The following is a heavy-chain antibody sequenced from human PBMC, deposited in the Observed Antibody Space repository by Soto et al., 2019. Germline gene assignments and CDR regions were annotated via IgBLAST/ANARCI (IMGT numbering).Heavy chain of an antibody. J-gene: IGHJ4*02. CDR2: TYYSSKWYH. CDR1: GDSVSSNSAA. Sequence: QVQLQQSGPGLVKPSQTLSLTCAVSGDSVSSNSAAWNWIRQSPSRGLEWLGRTYYSSKWYHDYAQAVESRINNNPDTSKKQYTLRLNAVTPADTAVYYCAKTVRSYYFDYWGQGTLVTVSS. V-gene: IGHV6-1*01. D-gene: IGHD3-10*01. CDR3: AKTVRSYYFDY.